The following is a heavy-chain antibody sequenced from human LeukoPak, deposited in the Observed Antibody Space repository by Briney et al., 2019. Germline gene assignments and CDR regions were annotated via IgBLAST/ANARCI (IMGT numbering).Heavy chain of an antibody. CDR3: ARGVTTPQHYYYNMDV. CDR1: GYSFTSYW. D-gene: IGHD4-17*01. Sequence: GESLKISCKGSGYSFTSYWIGWVRQMPGKGLEWMGIIYPGDSDTRYSPSFQGQVTISADKSISTAYLQWSSLKASDTAMYYCARGVTTPQHYYYNMDVWGKGTTVTVSS. V-gene: IGHV5-51*01. J-gene: IGHJ6*03. CDR2: IYPGDSDT.